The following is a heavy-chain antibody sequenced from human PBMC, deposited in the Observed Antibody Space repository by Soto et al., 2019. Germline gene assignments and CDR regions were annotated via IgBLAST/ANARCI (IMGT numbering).Heavy chain of an antibody. V-gene: IGHV3-23*01. J-gene: IGHJ4*02. CDR2: ISGSGGST. D-gene: IGHD6-13*01. CDR3: ASPPPEYSSSWYGIGY. Sequence: GGSLRLSCAASGFTFSSYAMSWVRQAPGKGLEWVSAISGSGGSTYYADSVKGRFTISRDNSKNTLYLQMNSLRAEDTAVYYCASPPPEYSSSWYGIGYWGQGTLVTVSS. CDR1: GFTFSSYA.